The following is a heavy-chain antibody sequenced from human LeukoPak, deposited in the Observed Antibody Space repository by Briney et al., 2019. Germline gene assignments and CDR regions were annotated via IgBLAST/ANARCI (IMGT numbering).Heavy chain of an antibody. CDR3: ARSEVGDGYNFYYYYYYMDV. Sequence: SVTVSCKASGGTFISYAISWVRQAPGQGLEWMGGIIPIFGTANYAQKFQGRVTITTDESTSTAYMELSSLRSEDTAVYYCARSEVGDGYNFYYYYYYMDVWGKGTTVTVSS. V-gene: IGHV1-69*05. D-gene: IGHD5-24*01. CDR2: IIPIFGTA. J-gene: IGHJ6*03. CDR1: GGTFISYA.